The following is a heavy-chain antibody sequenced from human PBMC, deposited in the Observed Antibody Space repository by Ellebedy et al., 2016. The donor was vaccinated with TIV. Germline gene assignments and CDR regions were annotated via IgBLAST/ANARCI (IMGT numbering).Heavy chain of an antibody. J-gene: IGHJ6*02. V-gene: IGHV3-23*01. D-gene: IGHD3-16*01. CDR3: EREVLGGRGDMDF. CDR1: GFLFSSYA. Sequence: PGGSLRLPCAATGFLFSSYAMTWVLQAPGKGLEWVSAISGSGDKTYYADSLKWRFTISSDNSTNVMFLKMNSLSADETAEYSCEREVLGGRGDMDFWGQGTTVIVSS. CDR2: ISGSGDKT.